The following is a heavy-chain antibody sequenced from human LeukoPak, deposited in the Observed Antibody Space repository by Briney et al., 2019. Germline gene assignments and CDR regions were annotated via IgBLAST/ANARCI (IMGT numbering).Heavy chain of an antibody. CDR2: ISSSSSTT. CDR3: ARDLCSSDSCSIDY. CDR1: GFTFSGYG. D-gene: IGHD2-15*01. Sequence: GGSLRLSCATSGFTFSGYGMNWVRQAPGKGLEWVSYISSSSSTTYYTDSVKGRFTISRDNAKNSQYLQMNSLRAEDTAVYYCARDLCSSDSCSIDYWGQGTLVTVSS. J-gene: IGHJ4*02. V-gene: IGHV3-48*01.